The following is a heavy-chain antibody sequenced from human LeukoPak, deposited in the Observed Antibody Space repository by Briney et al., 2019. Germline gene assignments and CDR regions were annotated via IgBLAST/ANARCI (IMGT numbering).Heavy chain of an antibody. CDR3: ARVSVTGSYFDY. CDR2: ISSSGNTI. V-gene: IGHV3-11*04. J-gene: IGHJ4*02. Sequence: GGSLRLSCAASGFTFSDYYMNWIRQAPGKGLEWVSYISSSGNTIYYADSVKGRFTISRDNAKNSLYLQMNTLRAEDTAVYYCARVSVTGSYFDYWGQGTLVTVSS. CDR1: GFTFSDYY. D-gene: IGHD3-9*01.